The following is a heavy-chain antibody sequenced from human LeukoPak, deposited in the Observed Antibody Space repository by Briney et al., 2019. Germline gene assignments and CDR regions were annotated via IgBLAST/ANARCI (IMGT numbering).Heavy chain of an antibody. CDR3: AELGITMIGGV. V-gene: IGHV3-23*01. D-gene: IGHD3-10*02. J-gene: IGHJ6*04. CDR2: ISGGGTST. CDR1: GFTFSSYA. Sequence: PGGSLRLSCAASGFTFSSYAMTWVRQAPGKGLEWVSVISGGGTSTYYADSVKGRFTISRDNAKNSLYLQMNSLRAEDTAVYYCAELGITMIGGVWGKGTTVTISP.